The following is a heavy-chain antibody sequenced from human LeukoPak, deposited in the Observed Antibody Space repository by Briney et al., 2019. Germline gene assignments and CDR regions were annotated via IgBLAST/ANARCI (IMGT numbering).Heavy chain of an antibody. D-gene: IGHD5-18*01. Sequence: PSETLSLTCAVYGGSFSGYYWSWIRQPPGKGLEWIGEINHSGSTNYNPSLKSRVTISVDTSKNQFSLRLSSVTAADTAVYYCARCGYSYGYGPYYYYGMDVWGQGTTVTVSS. CDR1: GGSFSGYY. V-gene: IGHV4-34*01. CDR3: ARCGYSYGYGPYYYYGMDV. J-gene: IGHJ6*02. CDR2: INHSGST.